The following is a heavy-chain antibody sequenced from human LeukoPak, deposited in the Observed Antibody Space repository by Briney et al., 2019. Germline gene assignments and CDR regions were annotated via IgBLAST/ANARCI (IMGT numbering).Heavy chain of an antibody. CDR2: IKQDGSAQ. D-gene: IGHD3-9*01. CDR3: TRVKDVNDDITFQH. Sequence: RGSLRLSCAASGYTSNNYWMNSVRQAPGKGLEWVANIKQDGSAQAYVDSVKGRFTISRDNAENSLYLQMNSLRAEDTAVYYCTRVKDVNDDITFQHWGQGTLVIVSS. J-gene: IGHJ1*01. V-gene: IGHV3-7*01. CDR1: GYTSNNYW.